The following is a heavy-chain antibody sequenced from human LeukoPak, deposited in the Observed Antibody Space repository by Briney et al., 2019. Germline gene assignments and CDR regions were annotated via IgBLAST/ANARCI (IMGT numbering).Heavy chain of an antibody. CDR2: ISSSGSTI. CDR1: GFTFSSYE. J-gene: IGHJ6*03. D-gene: IGHD6-19*01. Sequence: GGSLRLSCAASGFTFSSYEMNWVRQAPGKGLEWVSYISSSGSTIYYADSVKGRFTISRDNAKNSLYLQMNSLRAEDTAVYYCARSPGYSSGWYGTYYYYYYMDVWGKGTRVTVSS. V-gene: IGHV3-48*03. CDR3: ARSPGYSSGWYGTYYYYYYMDV.